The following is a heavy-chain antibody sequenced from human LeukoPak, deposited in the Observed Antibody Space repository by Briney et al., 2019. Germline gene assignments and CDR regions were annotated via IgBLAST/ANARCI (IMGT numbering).Heavy chain of an antibody. J-gene: IGHJ5*02. CDR3: ARGSHLWSGYYGWFDP. D-gene: IGHD3-3*01. Sequence: SETLSLTCTVSGGSISSYYWSWIRQPPGKGLEWIGYIYYSGSTNYNPSPMSGVNISVDTFKTQFSLKLSSVTAADTAVYYRARGSHLWSGYYGWFDPWGQGTLVTVSS. CDR1: GGSISSYY. CDR2: IYYSGST. V-gene: IGHV4-59*01.